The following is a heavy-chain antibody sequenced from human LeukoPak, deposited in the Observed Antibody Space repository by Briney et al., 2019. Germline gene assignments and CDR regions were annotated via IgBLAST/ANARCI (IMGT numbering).Heavy chain of an antibody. CDR3: ARVLRYDFWSAYYFDY. CDR1: GYTFNSYD. CDR2: IGTYNGNT. V-gene: IGHV1-18*01. J-gene: IGHJ4*02. Sequence: ASVKVSCKASGYTFNSYDISWVRQAPGQGLEWMAWIGTYNGNTNYALKVQGRATMTTDTSTSTAYMELRSLRSDDTAVYYCARVLRYDFWSAYYFDYWGQGTLVTVSS. D-gene: IGHD3-3*01.